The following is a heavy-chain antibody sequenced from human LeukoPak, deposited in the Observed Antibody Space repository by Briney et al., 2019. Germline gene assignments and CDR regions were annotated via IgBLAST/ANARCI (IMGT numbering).Heavy chain of an antibody. CDR1: GYTFTGYY. Sequence: ASVKVSCKASGYTFTGYYIHWVRQAPGQGLEWMGWISAYNGNTNYAQKLQGRVTMTTDTSTSTAYMELRSLRSDDTAVYYCARDFRLYCSSTSCPGYYYYGMDVWGQGTTVTVSS. D-gene: IGHD2-2*01. V-gene: IGHV1-18*04. J-gene: IGHJ6*02. CDR3: ARDFRLYCSSTSCPGYYYYGMDV. CDR2: ISAYNGNT.